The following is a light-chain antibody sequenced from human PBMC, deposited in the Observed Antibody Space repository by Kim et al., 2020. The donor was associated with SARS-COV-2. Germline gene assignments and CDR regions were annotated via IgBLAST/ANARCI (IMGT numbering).Light chain of an antibody. CDR2: GAS. CDR1: QSFRRDD. Sequence: SPVARATLPCMATQSFRRDDLASYLPPPTLAPRLLIYGASTRATGIPDRFSGSGSGTDFTLTISRLEPEDFAVYFCQQFDVFPRTFGRGTKVDIK. J-gene: IGKJ1*01. V-gene: IGKV3-20*01. CDR3: QQFDVFPRT.